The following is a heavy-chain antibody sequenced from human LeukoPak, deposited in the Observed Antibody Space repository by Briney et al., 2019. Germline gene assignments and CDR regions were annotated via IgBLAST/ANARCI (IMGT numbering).Heavy chain of an antibody. V-gene: IGHV4-39*01. CDR3: VKQTGSGLFILP. CDR1: GVSISSSNSY. J-gene: IGHJ4*02. D-gene: IGHD3/OR15-3a*01. CDR2: IYYTGNT. Sequence: SETLSLTCSVSGVSISSSNSYWGWIRQPPGKGLEWIGSIYYTGNTYYNASLKSRVTISIDTSKNQFSLKLTSVTAADTAVYYCVKQTGSGLFILPGGQGTLVTVSS.